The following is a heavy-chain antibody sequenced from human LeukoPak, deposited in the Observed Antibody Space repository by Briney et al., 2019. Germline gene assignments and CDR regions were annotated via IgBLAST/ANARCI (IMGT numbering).Heavy chain of an antibody. Sequence: SETLSLTCTVSGGSISSYYWSWIRQPPGKGLEWIGYIYYSGSTNYNPSLKSRVTISVDTSKNQFSLKLSSVTAADTAVYYCATDYCTNGVCYTLKPRDWYFDLWGRGTLVTVSS. J-gene: IGHJ2*01. D-gene: IGHD2-8*01. CDR3: ATDYCTNGVCYTLKPRDWYFDL. V-gene: IGHV4-59*12. CDR2: IYYSGST. CDR1: GGSISSYY.